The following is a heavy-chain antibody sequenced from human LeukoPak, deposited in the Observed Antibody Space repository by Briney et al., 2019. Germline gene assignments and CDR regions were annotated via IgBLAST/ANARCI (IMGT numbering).Heavy chain of an antibody. D-gene: IGHD3-16*02. CDR2: INPNSGGT. CDR1: GYTFTGYY. V-gene: IGHV1-2*02. CDR3: ARVMYDYVWGSYPPAFDY. Sequence: ASVKVSCKASGYTFTGYYIHWVRQAPGQGLEWMGWINPNSGGTNYAQKFQGRVTMTRDTSISTAYMELSRLRSDDTAVYYCARVMYDYVWGSYPPAFDYWGQGTLVTVSS. J-gene: IGHJ4*02.